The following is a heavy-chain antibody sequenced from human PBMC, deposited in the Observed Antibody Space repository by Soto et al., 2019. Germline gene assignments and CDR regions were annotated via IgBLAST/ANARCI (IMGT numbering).Heavy chain of an antibody. J-gene: IGHJ6*03. Sequence: ASVKVSCKASGYTFTSYDINWVRQATGQGLEWMGWMNPNSGNTGYAQKFQGRVTMTRNTSISTAYMELSSLRSEDTAVYYCARGIRYDYIWGSYLPHGVYYDYYMDAWGNGTTVTVSS. CDR1: GYTFTSYD. D-gene: IGHD3-16*02. CDR3: ARGIRYDYIWGSYLPHGVYYDYYMDA. CDR2: MNPNSGNT. V-gene: IGHV1-8*01.